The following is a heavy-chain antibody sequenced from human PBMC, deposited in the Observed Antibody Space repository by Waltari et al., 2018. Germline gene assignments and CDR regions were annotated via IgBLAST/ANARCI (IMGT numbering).Heavy chain of an antibody. CDR2: SNSVGSSI. V-gene: IGHV3-74*01. J-gene: IGHJ2*01. CDR1: GFTYSLYW. D-gene: IGHD4-17*01. Sequence: EVQLVESGGGLVQPGGSLRLSCAASGFTYSLYWMHWVCQVPGKGLLWVARSNSVGSSISYADSVKGRFTIYRDNAKNTVYLQMNSLRADDTAIYYCARGARRTTVTTGWWYFDVWGRGTLVTVSS. CDR3: ARGARRTTVTTGWWYFDV.